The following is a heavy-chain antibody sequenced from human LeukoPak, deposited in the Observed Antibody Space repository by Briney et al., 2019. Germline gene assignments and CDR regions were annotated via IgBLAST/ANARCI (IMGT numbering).Heavy chain of an antibody. J-gene: IGHJ4*02. Sequence: PSETLSLTCAVYGGSFSGYHWSWIRQPPGKGLEWIGEINHSGSTNYNPSLKSRVTISVDTSKNQFSLKLSSVTAADTAVYYCAPRYSSYYFDYWGQGTLVTVSS. D-gene: IGHD5-18*01. CDR1: GGSFSGYH. CDR2: INHSGST. CDR3: APRYSSYYFDY. V-gene: IGHV4-34*01.